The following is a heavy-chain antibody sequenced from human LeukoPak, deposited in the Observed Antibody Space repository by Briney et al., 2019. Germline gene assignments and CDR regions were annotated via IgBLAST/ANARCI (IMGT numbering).Heavy chain of an antibody. J-gene: IGHJ3*02. CDR2: INHSGST. D-gene: IGHD1-26*01. CDR1: GGSFSGYY. V-gene: IGHV4-34*01. Sequence: KASKTRSLTCAPDGGSFSGYYWTWIRQPPEKGLEWIGEINHSGSTNYNPSLKSRVTISVDTSKNQFSLKLSSVTAADTAVYYCARVRATGAFDIWGQGTMVTVSS. CDR3: ARVRATGAFDI.